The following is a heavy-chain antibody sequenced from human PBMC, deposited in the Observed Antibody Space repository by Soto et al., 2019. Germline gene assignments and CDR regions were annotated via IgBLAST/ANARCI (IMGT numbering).Heavy chain of an antibody. Sequence: SGPTLVNPTHTLTLTCSFSGFSLTTSDMGVGWIRQSPGQALEWLALIYWNDDKRYSPSLKSRLTITKGTSKNQVVLTMTNMDPVDTATYYCAHDYYDSSTYYPHDAFDIWGQGTLVTVSS. J-gene: IGHJ3*02. D-gene: IGHD3-22*01. V-gene: IGHV2-5*01. CDR2: IYWNDDK. CDR3: AHDYYDSSTYYPHDAFDI. CDR1: GFSLTTSDMG.